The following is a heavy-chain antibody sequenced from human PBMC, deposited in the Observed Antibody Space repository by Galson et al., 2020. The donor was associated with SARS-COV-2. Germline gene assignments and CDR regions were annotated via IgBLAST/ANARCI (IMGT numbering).Heavy chain of an antibody. Sequence: SETLSLTCAVSGGSVINTNWWTWVRQSPGKRLEWIWEIHHSGNTNYTPSLNSRVTISVDTSKNQFSLQLISVTAADTAVYFCARLGDCSGGTCYSRGYNWFDPWGQGTLVTVSS. D-gene: IGHD2-15*01. CDR3: ARLGDCSGGTCYSRGYNWFDP. V-gene: IGHV4-4*02. CDR2: IHHSGNT. J-gene: IGHJ5*02. CDR1: GGSVINTNW.